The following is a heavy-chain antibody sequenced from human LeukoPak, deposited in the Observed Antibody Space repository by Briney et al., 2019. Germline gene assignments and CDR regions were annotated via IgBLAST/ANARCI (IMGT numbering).Heavy chain of an antibody. CDR1: GGSIGSYY. Sequence: SETLSLTCTVSGGSIGSYYWSWIRQPPGKGLEWIGYIYYSGSTNYNPSLKSRVTISVDTSKNQFSLKLSSVTAADTAVYYCARDLSGYSSGSEAFDIWGQGTMVTVSS. J-gene: IGHJ3*02. CDR2: IYYSGST. CDR3: ARDLSGYSSGSEAFDI. V-gene: IGHV4-59*01. D-gene: IGHD6-19*01.